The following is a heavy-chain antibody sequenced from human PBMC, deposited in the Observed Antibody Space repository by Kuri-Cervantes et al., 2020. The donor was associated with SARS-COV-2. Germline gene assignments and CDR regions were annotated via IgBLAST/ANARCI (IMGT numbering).Heavy chain of an antibody. J-gene: IGHJ2*01. CDR1: GFTFSSFD. CDR2: ISSSGSTI. CDR3: AREGIRQQRPHRHRYFDL. Sequence: GESLKISCAASGFTFSSFDMNWVRQVPGKGLEWVSYISSSGSTIYYADSVKGRFTISRDNSKNTLYLQMNSLRAEDTAVYYCAREGIRQQRPHRHRYFDLWGRGTLVTVSS. V-gene: IGHV3-48*01. D-gene: IGHD6-25*01.